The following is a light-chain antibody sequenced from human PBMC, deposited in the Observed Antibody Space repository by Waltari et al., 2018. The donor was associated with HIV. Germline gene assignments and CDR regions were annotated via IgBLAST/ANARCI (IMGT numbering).Light chain of an antibody. CDR1: VSDVDAYKF. Sequence: QSALNQPASVSGSPGQSITITCPGTVSDVDAYKFVSWYQPHPGKAPKLIIYDVNKRPSGVSFRFSGSKSGNTASLTISGLQAEDEAYYYCCSYARDSIFGGGTRLTVL. CDR2: DVN. V-gene: IGLV2-23*02. J-gene: IGLJ2*01. CDR3: CSYARDSI.